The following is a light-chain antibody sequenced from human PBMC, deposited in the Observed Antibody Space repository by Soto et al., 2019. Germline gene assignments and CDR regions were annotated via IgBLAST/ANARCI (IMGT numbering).Light chain of an antibody. CDR2: DNS. V-gene: IGLV1-40*01. CDR3: QSSEHGLSDYV. J-gene: IGLJ1*01. Sequence: QSVLTQPHSVSGAPGQRVTISCTGSSSNIGADYDVHWYQQLPGTPPKLLIFDNSNRPSGVPDRFSGSKSGTSASLTISGLQAEDEGDYRCQSSEHGLSDYVFASWTKAIV. CDR1: SSNIGADYD.